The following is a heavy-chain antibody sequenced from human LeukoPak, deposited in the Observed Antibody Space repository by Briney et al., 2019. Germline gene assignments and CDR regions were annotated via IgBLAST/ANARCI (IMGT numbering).Heavy chain of an antibody. D-gene: IGHD5-24*01. CDR3: ARLPEDGYNPFDY. Sequence: PSETLSLTCTVSGGSISSSYWSWIRRPPGKGLEWVGCISYSGSTNYNPSLKSRVTISRNTSKNQFSLKLTSVTAADTAVYYCARLPEDGYNPFDYWGQGTLVTVSS. CDR2: ISYSGST. CDR1: GGSISSSY. V-gene: IGHV4-59*01. J-gene: IGHJ4*02.